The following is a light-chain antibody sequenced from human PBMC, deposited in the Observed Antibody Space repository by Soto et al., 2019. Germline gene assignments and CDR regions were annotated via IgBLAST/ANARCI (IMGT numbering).Light chain of an antibody. J-gene: IGKJ5*01. CDR1: QFLSSY. Sequence: EVVLTPSPATLSLAPGEIATLSCRASQFLSSYLAWYQQKPGQPPRLLIYDTSNRATGIPARFSGSRSGTDFTLTISSLEPEDFGVYFCHQRNKFGQGTRLEIK. V-gene: IGKV3-11*01. CDR2: DTS. CDR3: HQRNK.